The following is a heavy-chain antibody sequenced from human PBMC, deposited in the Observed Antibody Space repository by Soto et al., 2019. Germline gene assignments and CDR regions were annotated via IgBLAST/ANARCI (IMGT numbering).Heavy chain of an antibody. Sequence: SVKVSCKASGYTFTAYYIHWVRQAPGKGLECMGYIKPNSGDTRYTQKFQGRVTMTRDTSISTAYMELSSLKYDDTAVYYCARGSAVGGNWFDSWGQGTLVTVSS. CDR1: GYTFTAYY. V-gene: IGHV1-2*02. CDR3: ARGSAVGGNWFDS. D-gene: IGHD6-19*01. J-gene: IGHJ5*01. CDR2: IKPNSGDT.